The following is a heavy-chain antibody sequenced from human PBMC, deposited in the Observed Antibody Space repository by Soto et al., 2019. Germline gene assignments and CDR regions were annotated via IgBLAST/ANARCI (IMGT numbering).Heavy chain of an antibody. Sequence: SQTLSLTCTVSGSSISNEYYHWTWIRQAPGKGLEWIGYIHYSGSVHYNPSLQSRLTMSVDTSKNLFSLKLSSVTAADTAVYFCAREDDGGDRDYYGLDVWGQGTTVT. CDR3: AREDDGGDRDYYGLDV. CDR2: IHYSGSV. CDR1: GSSISNEYYH. J-gene: IGHJ6*02. D-gene: IGHD2-21*02. V-gene: IGHV4-30-4*01.